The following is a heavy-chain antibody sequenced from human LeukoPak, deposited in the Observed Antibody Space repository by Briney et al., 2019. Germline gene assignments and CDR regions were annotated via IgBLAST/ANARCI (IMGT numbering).Heavy chain of an antibody. J-gene: IGHJ4*02. CDR1: GYTFTSYD. V-gene: IGHV1-8*03. D-gene: IGHD6-19*01. CDR3: ARDPYSSGWLDY. CDR2: MNPNSGNT. Sequence: ASVKVSCKASGYTFTSYDINWVRQATGQGLEWMGWMNPNSGNTGYAQKFQGRVTITRNTSISTAYMELSSLRSEDTAVYYCARDPYSSGWLDYWGQGTLVTVSS.